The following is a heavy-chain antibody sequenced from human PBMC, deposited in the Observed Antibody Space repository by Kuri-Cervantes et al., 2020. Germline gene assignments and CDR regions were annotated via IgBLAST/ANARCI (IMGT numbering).Heavy chain of an antibody. J-gene: IGHJ4*02. CDR1: GFTFSSYN. V-gene: IGHV3-48*01. D-gene: IGHD3-10*01. CDR2: IRGSSNRI. CDR3: ARSRASMVRGRIPYYFDY. Sequence: GESLKISCVASGFTFSSYNMDWVRQAPGKGLEWVAYIRGSSNRILYADSVKGRFTISRDNAKNTLYLQMNSLRAEDTAVYYCARSRASMVRGRIPYYFDYWGQGTLVTVSS.